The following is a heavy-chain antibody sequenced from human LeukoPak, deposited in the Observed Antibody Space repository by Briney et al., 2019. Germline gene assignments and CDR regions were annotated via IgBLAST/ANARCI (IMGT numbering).Heavy chain of an antibody. D-gene: IGHD4-17*01. CDR2: INPNSSGT. CDR1: GYTFTVYY. CDR3: ARHMTTANNWFDP. J-gene: IGHJ5*02. V-gene: IGHV1-2*02. Sequence: ASVKVSCKASGYTFTVYYMHWVRQAHGQRLEWMGWINPNSSGTNYEQKFQSRVIMTRDTSISTAYMELSRLRFDDTAVYYCARHMTTANNWFDPWGQGTLVTVSS.